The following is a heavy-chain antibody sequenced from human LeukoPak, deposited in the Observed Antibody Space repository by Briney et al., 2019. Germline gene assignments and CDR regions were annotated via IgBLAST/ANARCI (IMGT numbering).Heavy chain of an antibody. CDR1: GYTFTAYH. J-gene: IGHJ4*02. CDR2: INPNSGVT. D-gene: IGHD3-10*01. V-gene: IGHV1-2*02. CDR3: AREMMVRGVAFDY. Sequence: GASVKVSCKASGYTFTAYHMHWLRQAPGQGLEVMGWINPNSGVTNYAQKFQGRVAMTRDSSISTAYMQLSRLRSDDAAVYYCAREMMVRGVAFDYWGQGTLVTVSS.